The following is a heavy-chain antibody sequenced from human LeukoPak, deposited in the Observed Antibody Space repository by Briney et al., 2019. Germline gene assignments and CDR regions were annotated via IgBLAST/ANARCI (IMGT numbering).Heavy chain of an antibody. J-gene: IGHJ4*02. CDR2: ISGSGDYP. V-gene: IGHV3-23*01. Sequence: SGGSLRLSCSASGSTFNDYAMSWVRQAPGKGLEWVSTISGSGDYPYYADSVKGRFTISRDNSRNTLSLQMNSLRAEDTALYYCATHTPYDSRTYSYSFDFWGQGTPVTVSS. CDR1: GSTFNDYA. D-gene: IGHD3-22*01. CDR3: ATHTPYDSRTYSYSFDF.